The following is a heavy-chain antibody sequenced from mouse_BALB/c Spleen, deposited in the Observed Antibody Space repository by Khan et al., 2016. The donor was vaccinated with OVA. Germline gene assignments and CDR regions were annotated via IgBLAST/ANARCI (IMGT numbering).Heavy chain of an antibody. V-gene: IGHV9-3-1*01. CDR1: GYTFTNYG. J-gene: IGHJ4*01. CDR3: ARPPSFSYTLDY. CDR2: INTYTGEP. Sequence: QIQLVQSGPELKKPGETVKISCKASGYTFTNYGMNWVKQSPGKALKWMGWINTYTGEPTYADDFNGRFAFSLETSATTAYLQINNLKNEDTATYFCARPPSFSYTLDYWGQGTSVTVYS.